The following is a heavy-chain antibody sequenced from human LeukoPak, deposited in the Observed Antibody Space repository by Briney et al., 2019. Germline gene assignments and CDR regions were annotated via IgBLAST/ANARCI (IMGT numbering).Heavy chain of an antibody. J-gene: IGHJ6*03. CDR2: ISGSGGST. CDR3: AKCGPKTPQIAAAGTTYYYYMDV. Sequence: GGSLRLSCAASGFTFSSYAMSWVRQAPGKGLEWVSAISGSGGSTYYADSVKGRFTISRDNSKNTLYLQMNSLRAEDTAVYYCAKCGPKTPQIAAAGTTYYYYMDVWGKGTTVTVSS. V-gene: IGHV3-23*01. D-gene: IGHD6-13*01. CDR1: GFTFSSYA.